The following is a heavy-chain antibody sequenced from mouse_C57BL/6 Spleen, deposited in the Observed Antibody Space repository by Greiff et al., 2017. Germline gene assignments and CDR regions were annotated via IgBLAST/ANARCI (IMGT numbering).Heavy chain of an antibody. V-gene: IGHV5-17*01. J-gene: IGHJ2*01. Sequence: DVQLVESGRGLVKPGGSLKLSCAASGFTFSDYGMHWVRQAPETGLEWVAYLSRGSSTIYYADTVKGRVTIARDNSKNTLFLQLTSLRSEDSAMYYCARGSGSRHFDYWGQGTTLTVSS. CDR2: LSRGSSTI. CDR3: ARGSGSRHFDY. CDR1: GFTFSDYG. D-gene: IGHD1-1*01.